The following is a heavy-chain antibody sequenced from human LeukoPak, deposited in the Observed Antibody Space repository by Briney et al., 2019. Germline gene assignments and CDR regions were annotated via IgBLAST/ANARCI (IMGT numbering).Heavy chain of an antibody. CDR1: GFTFSSYE. V-gene: IGHV3-48*03. J-gene: IGHJ4*02. Sequence: GGSLRLSCAASGFTFSSYEMNWVRQAPGKGLEWVSYISTSGSPIYYGNSVKGRFTISRDNAKNSLYLQMNSLRAEDTALYYCARRGFYDTSGYLFDHWGQGTLVTASS. CDR2: ISTSGSPI. CDR3: ARRGFYDTSGYLFDH. D-gene: IGHD3-22*01.